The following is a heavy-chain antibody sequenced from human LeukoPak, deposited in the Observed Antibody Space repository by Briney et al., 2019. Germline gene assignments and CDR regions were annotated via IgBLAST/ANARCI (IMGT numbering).Heavy chain of an antibody. Sequence: QPGGSLRLSCAASGFTVSSNYMGWVRQAPGKGLEWISVIYSGGNTYYADSVKGRFTISRDNSKNTLYLRMNSLRAEDTAVYYCARVLWFGEFYFDYWGQGTLVTVSS. CDR2: IYSGGNT. CDR3: ARVLWFGEFYFDY. J-gene: IGHJ4*02. CDR1: GFTVSSNY. D-gene: IGHD3-10*01. V-gene: IGHV3-53*01.